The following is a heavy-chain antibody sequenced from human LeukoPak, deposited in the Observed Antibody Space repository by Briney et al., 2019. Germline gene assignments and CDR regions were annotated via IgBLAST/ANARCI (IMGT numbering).Heavy chain of an antibody. CDR2: ISGSGGST. CDR3: EKEKDAYTGGFYFDS. Sequence: PGGSLRLSCAASGFTFSSYAMTWVRQAPGKGLEWASAISGSGGSTYYADSLKGRFTISRDNSKNTLYLQMNSLRAEDTAVYYCEKEKDAYTGGFYFDSWARGPRVTVS. J-gene: IGHJ4*02. D-gene: IGHD5-24*01. CDR1: GFTFSSYA. V-gene: IGHV3-23*01.